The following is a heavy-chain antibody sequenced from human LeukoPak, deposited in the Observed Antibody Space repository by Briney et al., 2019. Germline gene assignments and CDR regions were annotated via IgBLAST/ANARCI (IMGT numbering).Heavy chain of an antibody. CDR3: ATDLGSRPEGYYFDY. Sequence: ASVKVSCKVSGYTLTELSMHWVRQAPGKGLEWMGGFDPEDGETIYAQKFQGRVTMTEDTSTDTAYMELSSLRSEDTAVYYCATDLGSRPEGYYFDYWAREPWSPSPQ. CDR1: GYTLTELS. V-gene: IGHV1-24*01. J-gene: IGHJ4*02. D-gene: IGHD1-14*01. CDR2: FDPEDGET.